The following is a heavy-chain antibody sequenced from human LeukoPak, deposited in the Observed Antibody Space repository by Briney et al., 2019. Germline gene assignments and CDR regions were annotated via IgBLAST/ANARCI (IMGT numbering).Heavy chain of an antibody. J-gene: IGHJ4*02. V-gene: IGHV4-59*01. CDR1: GGSISSYY. Sequence: PSETLSLTCTVSGGSISSYYWSWIRQPPGKGLEWIGYIYYSGSTNYNPSLKSRVTISVDTSKNQFSLKLSSVTAADTAVYYCARTSRPGRNFGVDYWGQGTLLTVSS. D-gene: IGHD3-3*01. CDR3: ARTSRPGRNFGVDY. CDR2: IYYSGST.